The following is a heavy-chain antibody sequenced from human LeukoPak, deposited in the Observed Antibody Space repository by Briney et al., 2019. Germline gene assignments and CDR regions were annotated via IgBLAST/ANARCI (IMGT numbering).Heavy chain of an antibody. V-gene: IGHV4-39*07. CDR3: ARGLEVRARVGYHYYMDV. CDR1: GDSLSSSSFF. CDR2: VYSENT. Sequence: SETLSLTCTVSGDSLSSSSFFWGWIRQPPGKGLEWIGDVYSENTYYNPSLKSRVSISVDTSKNQFSLTMSSVTAADTAVYFCARGLEVRARVGYHYYMDVWGKGTTVTVSS. J-gene: IGHJ6*03. D-gene: IGHD1-26*01.